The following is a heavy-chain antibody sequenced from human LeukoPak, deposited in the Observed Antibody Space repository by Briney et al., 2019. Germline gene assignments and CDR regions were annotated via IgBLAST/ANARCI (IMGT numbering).Heavy chain of an antibody. Sequence: GRSLRLSCAASGFTFSSYGMHWVRQAPGKGLEWVAVISYDGSNKYYADSVKGRFTISRDNSKNTLYLQMNSLRAEDTAVYYCAKTGLYGDYYYYYMDVWGKGTTVTVSS. J-gene: IGHJ6*03. CDR2: ISYDGSNK. CDR3: AKTGLYGDYYYYYMDV. D-gene: IGHD4-17*01. CDR1: GFTFSSYG. V-gene: IGHV3-30*18.